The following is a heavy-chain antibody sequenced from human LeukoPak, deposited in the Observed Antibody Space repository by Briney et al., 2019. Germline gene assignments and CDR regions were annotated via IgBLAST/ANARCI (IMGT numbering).Heavy chain of an antibody. Sequence: PSETLSLTCTVSGGSISSYYWSWIRQPPGKGLEWIGYIYYSGSTNYNPSLKSRVTISVDTSKNQFSLKLSSVTAADTAVYYCARLSRSYVAFDIWGQGTMVTVSS. D-gene: IGHD1-26*01. CDR1: GGSISSYY. J-gene: IGHJ3*02. V-gene: IGHV4-59*08. CDR3: ARLSRSYVAFDI. CDR2: IYYSGST.